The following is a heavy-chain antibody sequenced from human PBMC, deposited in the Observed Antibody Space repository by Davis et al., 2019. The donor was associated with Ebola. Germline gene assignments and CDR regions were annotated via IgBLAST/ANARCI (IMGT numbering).Heavy chain of an antibody. CDR1: GFTFSSYW. J-gene: IGHJ6*02. CDR2: INSDGSIT. Sequence: GESLKISCAASGFTFSSYWMHWVRQAPGKGLVWVSRINSDGSITRYADSVKGRFTISRDNTKNTLYLQMNSLRAEDTAVYYCASKTGTTYYYYGMDVWGQGTTVTVSS. D-gene: IGHD1-1*01. V-gene: IGHV3-74*01. CDR3: ASKTGTTYYYYGMDV.